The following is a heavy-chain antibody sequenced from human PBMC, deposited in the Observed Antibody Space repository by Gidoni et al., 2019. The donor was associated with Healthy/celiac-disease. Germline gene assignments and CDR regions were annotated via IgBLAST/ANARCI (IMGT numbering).Heavy chain of an antibody. V-gene: IGHV3-66*02. D-gene: IGHD6-19*01. CDR1: GFPVNRNH. CDR3: ARRSAWLVY. CDR2: INSGGDT. Sequence: EVQLVESVGGLVQPGGSLRISCAASGFPVNRNHMSWVRQAPGKGLEWVSLINSGGDTFYADSVKGRFTISRDYSKNTLHLQMNSLRADDTAVYYCARRSAWLVYWGQGTLVTVSS. J-gene: IGHJ4*02.